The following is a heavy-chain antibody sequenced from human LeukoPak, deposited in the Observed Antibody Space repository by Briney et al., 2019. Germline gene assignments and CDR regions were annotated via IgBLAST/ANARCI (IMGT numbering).Heavy chain of an antibody. D-gene: IGHD6-19*01. CDR2: IWYDGSNK. V-gene: IGHV3-33*01. CDR3: ARTRGAVAGYYYYYGMDV. J-gene: IGHJ6*04. Sequence: GGSLRLSCAASGFTFSSYGMHWVRQAPGKGLEWVAVIWYDGSNKYYADSVKGRFTISRDNSKNTLYLQMNSLRAEDTAVYYCARTRGAVAGYYYYYGMDVWGKGTTVTVSS. CDR1: GFTFSSYG.